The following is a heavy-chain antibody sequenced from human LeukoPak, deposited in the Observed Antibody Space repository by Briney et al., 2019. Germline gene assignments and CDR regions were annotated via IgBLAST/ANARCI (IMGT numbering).Heavy chain of an antibody. D-gene: IGHD6-13*01. CDR1: GYTFTGYY. CDR3: ARVPRRPGIAAAGIGY. V-gene: IGHV1-2*02. CDR2: INPNSGGT. J-gene: IGHJ4*02. Sequence: ASVKVSCKASGYTFTGYYMHWVRQAPGQGLEWMGWINPNSGGTNYAQKFQGRVTMTRDTSISTAYMELSRLRSDDTAVYYCARVPRRPGIAAAGIGYWGQGTLVTVSS.